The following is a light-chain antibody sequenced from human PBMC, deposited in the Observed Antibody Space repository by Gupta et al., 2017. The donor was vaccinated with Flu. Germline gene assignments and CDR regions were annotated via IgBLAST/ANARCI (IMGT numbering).Light chain of an antibody. J-gene: IGLJ1*01. CDR3: SARDDSLNGYV. CDR2: SNN. CDR1: SSNIGSNT. Sequence: SVLTQPPSASGTPGQRVTISCSGSSSNIGSNTVNWYQQVPGTAPKLLIYSNNQWPSGVPDRFSGSKSGTSASLAISWLQAEDEADYYCSARDDSLNGYVFGTGTKVTVL. V-gene: IGLV1-44*01.